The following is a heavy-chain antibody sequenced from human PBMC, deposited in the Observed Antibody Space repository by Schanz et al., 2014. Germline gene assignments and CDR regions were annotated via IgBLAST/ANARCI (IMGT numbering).Heavy chain of an antibody. Sequence: QVQLVESGGGVVQPGRSLRLSCAGSGFSFSDYGMHWVRQAPGRGLEWVSVIFSGGSTYYADSVQGRFTISRDISKNTLFLQMNSLRAEDTAVYYCARERSASYFHYGMDVWGQGTTVTVFS. J-gene: IGHJ6*02. CDR2: IFSGGST. CDR3: ARERSASYFHYGMDV. D-gene: IGHD3-3*01. CDR1: GFSFSDYG. V-gene: IGHV3-NL1*01.